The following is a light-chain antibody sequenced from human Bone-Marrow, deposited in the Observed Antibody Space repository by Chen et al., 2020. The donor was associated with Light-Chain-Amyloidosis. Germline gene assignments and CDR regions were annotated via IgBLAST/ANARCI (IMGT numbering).Light chain of an antibody. CDR3: QSADSSGTYKVL. CDR2: RDT. Sequence: SSELTQPPSVPVFPGQTARITLSGDDLPTEYAYWYQQKPGQAPVLVIHRDTERPSGISERFSGSSSGTTARLTISGVQAEDEADYHCQSADSSGTYKVLFGGGTKLTVL. J-gene: IGLJ2*01. V-gene: IGLV3-25*03. CDR1: DLPTEY.